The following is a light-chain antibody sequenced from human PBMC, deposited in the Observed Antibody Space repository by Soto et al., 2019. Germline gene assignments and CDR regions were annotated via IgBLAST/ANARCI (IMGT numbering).Light chain of an antibody. V-gene: IGLV2-14*01. J-gene: IGLJ1*01. CDR1: SSDVGGYNY. CDR2: EVS. CDR3: SSYRTGGPFV. Sequence: QSALTQPASVSGSPGQSIAISCTGTSSDVGGYNYVSWYQQLPGKAPKLLISEVSNRPSGVSHRFSGSKSGITASLTISGLQAEDEADYYCSSYRTGGPFVFGTGTKLTVL.